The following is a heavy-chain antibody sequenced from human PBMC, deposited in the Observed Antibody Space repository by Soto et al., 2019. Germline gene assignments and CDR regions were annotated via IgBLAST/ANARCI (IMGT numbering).Heavy chain of an antibody. D-gene: IGHD3-10*01. J-gene: IGHJ6*02. V-gene: IGHV4-34*01. CDR1: GGSFSGYY. Sequence: SETLSLTCAVYGGSFSGYYWSWIRQPPGKGLEWIGEINHSGSTNYNPSLKSRVTISVDTSKNQFSLKLSSVTAADTAVYYCARGSDYYGSGSYYKYYYYGMDVWGQGTTVT. CDR3: ARGSDYYGSGSYYKYYYYGMDV. CDR2: INHSGST.